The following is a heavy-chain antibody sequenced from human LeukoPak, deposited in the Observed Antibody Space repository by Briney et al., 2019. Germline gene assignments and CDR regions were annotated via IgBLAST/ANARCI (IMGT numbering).Heavy chain of an antibody. V-gene: IGHV3-23*01. D-gene: IGHD3-10*01. CDR1: GFAFSNYA. J-gene: IGHJ4*02. CDR2: RGGGGDSR. Sequence: GGSLRLSCAASGFAFSNYAMSWFRQAPGKGLEWVSSRGGGGDSRYYADSVMGRFTISRDNSKNTLYLQMNSLRAEDTAVYYCAKAVRSMVTGGGYFDSWGQGTLVTVSS. CDR3: AKAVRSMVTGGGYFDS.